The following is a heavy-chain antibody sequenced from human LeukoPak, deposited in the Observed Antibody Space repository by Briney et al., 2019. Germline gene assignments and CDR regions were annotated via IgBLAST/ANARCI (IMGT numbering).Heavy chain of an antibody. J-gene: IGHJ4*02. D-gene: IGHD3-10*01. V-gene: IGHV4-59*12. CDR1: GGSISSYY. CDR2: IYYSGST. Sequence: SETLSLTCTVSGGSISSYYWSWIRQPPGKGLEWIGYIYYSGSTYYNPSLKSRVTISVDTSKNQFSLKLSSVTAADTAVYYCARAPITMVRGVIGYYFDYWGQGTLVTVSS. CDR3: ARAPITMVRGVIGYYFDY.